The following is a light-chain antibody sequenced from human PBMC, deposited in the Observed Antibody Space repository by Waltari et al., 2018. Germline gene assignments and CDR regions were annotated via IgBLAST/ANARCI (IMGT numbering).Light chain of an antibody. CDR2: GAS. CDR1: QSVSSSY. Sequence: EIVLTQSPGTLSLSPGERATLSCRASQSVSSSYLAWYQQKPGHAPRLLIYGASSRATGIPDRFSGSGSVTDFTLTISRLAPEDFAVYYCQQYGSSPITFGPGTRLEIK. V-gene: IGKV3-20*01. CDR3: QQYGSSPIT. J-gene: IGKJ5*01.